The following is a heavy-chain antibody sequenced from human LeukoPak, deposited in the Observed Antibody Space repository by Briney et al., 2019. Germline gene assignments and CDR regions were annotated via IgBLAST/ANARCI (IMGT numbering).Heavy chain of an antibody. CDR2: ISANSGSA. D-gene: IGHD6-25*01. Sequence: GASVKVSCKASGYTFINHGISWVRQAPGQGLEWMGWISANSGSANYAQKFQGRVTMTTDTSTSTAYMDLRSLRSDDTAVYYCARGGNDAFDIWGQGTMVTVSS. J-gene: IGHJ3*02. CDR3: ARGGNDAFDI. CDR1: GYTFINHG. V-gene: IGHV1-18*01.